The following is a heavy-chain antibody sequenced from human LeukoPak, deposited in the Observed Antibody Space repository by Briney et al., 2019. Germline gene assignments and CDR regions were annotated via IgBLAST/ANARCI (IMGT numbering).Heavy chain of an antibody. CDR1: GFSFSGYS. CDR3: ARGQGDFWSGSYYYYYMDV. D-gene: IGHD3-3*01. J-gene: IGHJ6*03. Sequence: GGSLRLSCAASGFSFSGYSTNWVRQAPGKGLEWVSYISGSSGTIYNADSVTGRFTISRDNAKNSLYLQMNSLRAEDTALYYCARGQGDFWSGSYYYYYMDVWGKGTTVTVSS. CDR2: ISGSSGTI. V-gene: IGHV3-48*04.